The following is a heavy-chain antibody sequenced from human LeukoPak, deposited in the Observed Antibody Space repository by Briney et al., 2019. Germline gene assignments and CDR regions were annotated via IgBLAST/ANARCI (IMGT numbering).Heavy chain of an antibody. J-gene: IGHJ4*02. Sequence: GGSLRLSCAASGFTFSSYEMNWVRQAPGKGLEWVSYISPSSGTMYYADSVEGRFTISRDNARSSLYLHMNSLRDEDTAVYYCARAAYSSSPDYWGQGTLVTVSS. CDR1: GFTFSSYE. CDR2: ISPSSGTM. V-gene: IGHV3-48*02. CDR3: ARAAYSSSPDY. D-gene: IGHD6-13*01.